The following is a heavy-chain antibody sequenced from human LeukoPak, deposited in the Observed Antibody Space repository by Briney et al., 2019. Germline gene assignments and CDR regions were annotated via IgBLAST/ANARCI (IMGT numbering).Heavy chain of an antibody. CDR1: GCTFTSYG. CDR3: ARDLLLFKYNWFDP. D-gene: IGHD2-15*01. Sequence: ASVKVSCKASGCTFTSYGISWVRQAPGQGLEWMGWISAYNGNTNYAQKLQGRVTMTTDTSTSTAYMELRSLRSDDTAVYYCARDLLLFKYNWFDPWGQGTLVTVSS. CDR2: ISAYNGNT. J-gene: IGHJ5*02. V-gene: IGHV1-18*01.